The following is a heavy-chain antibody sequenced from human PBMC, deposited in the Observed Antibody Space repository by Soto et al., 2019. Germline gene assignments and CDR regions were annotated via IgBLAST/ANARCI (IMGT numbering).Heavy chain of an antibody. D-gene: IGHD6-19*01. J-gene: IGHJ3*02. CDR2: ISGSGGST. CDR3: AKPSGYSSGLDAFDI. V-gene: IGHV3-23*01. CDR1: GFTFSSYS. Sequence: GGSLRLSCAASGFTFSSYSMNWVRQAPGKGLEWVSAISGSGGSTYYADSVKGRFTISRDNSKNTLYLQMNSLRAEDTAVYYCAKPSGYSSGLDAFDIWGQGTMVTVSS.